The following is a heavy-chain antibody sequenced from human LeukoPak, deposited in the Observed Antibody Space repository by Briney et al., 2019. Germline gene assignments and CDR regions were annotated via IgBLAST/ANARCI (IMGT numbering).Heavy chain of an antibody. CDR1: GFTLSSYV. D-gene: IGHD2-2*01. J-gene: IGHJ6*02. V-gene: IGHV3-23*01. CDR2: ISGGGGST. CDR3: ARGDCSSSSCSGFYGMDV. Sequence: GGSLRLSCEASGFTLSSYVMGWVRQAPGKGLERVSLISGGGGSTYYADSVKGRFTVSRDNSKNTLYMELNSLRAEDTAVYYCARGDCSSSSCSGFYGMDVWGQGTTVTVSS.